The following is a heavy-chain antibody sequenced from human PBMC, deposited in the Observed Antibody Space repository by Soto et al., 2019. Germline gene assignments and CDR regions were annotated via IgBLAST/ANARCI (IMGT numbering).Heavy chain of an antibody. D-gene: IGHD2-2*01. V-gene: IGHV1-2*02. J-gene: IGHJ5*02. Sequence: ASVKVSCKASGYTFTGYYMHWVRQAPGQGLEWVGWINPNSGGTNYAQKFQGRVTMTRDTSISTAYMELSRLRSDDTAVYYCARGGYCSSTSCYQGFDPWGQGTLVTVSS. CDR1: GYTFTGYY. CDR3: ARGGYCSSTSCYQGFDP. CDR2: INPNSGGT.